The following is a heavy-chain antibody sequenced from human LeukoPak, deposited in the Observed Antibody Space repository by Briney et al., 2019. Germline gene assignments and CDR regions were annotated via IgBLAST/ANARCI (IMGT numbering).Heavy chain of an antibody. D-gene: IGHD3-22*01. V-gene: IGHV1-69*13. CDR3: ARDGYYYDSSGYRNRYYFDY. J-gene: IGHJ4*02. Sequence: GASVKVSCKASGYTFTGYYMHWVRQAPGQGLEWMGGIIPIFGTANYAQKFQGRVTITADESTSTAYMELSSLRSEDTAVYYCARDGYYYDSSGYRNRYYFDYWGQGTLVTVSS. CDR1: GYTFTGYY. CDR2: IIPIFGTA.